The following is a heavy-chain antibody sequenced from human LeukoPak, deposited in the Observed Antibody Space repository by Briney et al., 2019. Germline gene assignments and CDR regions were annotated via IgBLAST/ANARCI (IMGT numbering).Heavy chain of an antibody. V-gene: IGHV1-69*13. J-gene: IGHJ4*02. Sequence: GASVKVSCKASGDTFSSYAISWVRQAPGQGLEWMGGIIPIFGTANYAQKFQGRVTITADESTSTAYMELSSLRSEDTAVYYCARERYCSSTSCYPEDYWGQGTLVTVSS. CDR1: GDTFSSYA. CDR2: IIPIFGTA. CDR3: ARERYCSSTSCYPEDY. D-gene: IGHD2-2*01.